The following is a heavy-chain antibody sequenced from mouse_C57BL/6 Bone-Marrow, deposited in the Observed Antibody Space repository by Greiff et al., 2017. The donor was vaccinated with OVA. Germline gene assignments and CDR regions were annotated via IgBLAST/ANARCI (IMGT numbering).Heavy chain of an antibody. CDR2: IYPSDSET. CDR1: GYTFTSYW. CDR3: ARWDSNYDYFDY. J-gene: IGHJ2*01. V-gene: IGHV1-61*01. D-gene: IGHD2-5*01. Sequence: QVQLKQPGAELVRPGSSVKLSCKASGYTFTSYWMDWVKQRPGQGLEWIGNIYPSDSETHYNQKFKDKATLTVDKSSSTAYMQLSSLTSEDSAVYYCARWDSNYDYFDYEGQGTTLTVSS.